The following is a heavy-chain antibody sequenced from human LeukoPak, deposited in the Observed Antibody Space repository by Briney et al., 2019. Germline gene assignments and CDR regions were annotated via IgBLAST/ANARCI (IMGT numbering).Heavy chain of an antibody. V-gene: IGHV1-69*04. CDR2: IIPILGIA. D-gene: IGHD3-3*01. J-gene: IGHJ4*02. Sequence: ASVKVSCKASGGTFSSYAISWVRQAPGQGLEWMGRIIPILGIANYAQKFQGRVTITADKSTSTAYMELSSLRSEDTAVYYCARDRLLNSITIFGVLGYWGQGTLVTVSS. CDR1: GGTFSSYA. CDR3: ARDRLLNSITIFGVLGY.